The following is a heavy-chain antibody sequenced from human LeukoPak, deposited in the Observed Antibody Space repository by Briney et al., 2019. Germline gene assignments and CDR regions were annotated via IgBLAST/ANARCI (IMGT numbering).Heavy chain of an antibody. CDR2: ISSSNIYI. CDR1: GFTFSSYS. CDR3: ARVAVVPAAYFDY. V-gene: IGHV3-21*01. Sequence: GGSLRLSCAASGFTFSSYSMNWVRQAPGKGLEWVSSISSSNIYIYYADSVKGRFTISRANAKNSLYLQMNSLRAEDTAVYYCARVAVVPAAYFDYWGQGTLVTVSS. J-gene: IGHJ4*02. D-gene: IGHD2-2*01.